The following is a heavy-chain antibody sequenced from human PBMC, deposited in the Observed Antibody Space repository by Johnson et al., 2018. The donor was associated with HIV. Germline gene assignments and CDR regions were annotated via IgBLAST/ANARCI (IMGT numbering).Heavy chain of an antibody. CDR3: AKVQYYYGSGSNFDI. V-gene: IGHV3-30*02. D-gene: IGHD3-10*01. J-gene: IGHJ3*02. CDR2: IRYDGTNK. CDR1: GFTFSSYG. Sequence: QAQLVESGGGVVQPGGSLRLYCAASGFTFSSYGMHWVRQAPGKGLEWVAFIRYDGTNKYYADSVKGRFTISRDNSKNTLYLQMNSLRAEDTAVYYCAKVQYYYGSGSNFDIWGQGTMVTVSS.